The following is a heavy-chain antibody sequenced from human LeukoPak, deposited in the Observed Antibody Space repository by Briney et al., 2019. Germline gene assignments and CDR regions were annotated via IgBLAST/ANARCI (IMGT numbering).Heavy chain of an antibody. V-gene: IGHV1-69*13. D-gene: IGHD4-23*01. Sequence: GASVKVSCKASGGTFSSYAISWVGQAPGQGLEWMGGIIPIFGTANYAQKFQGRVTITADESTSTAYMELSSLRSEDTAVYYCARTEITVVDYYYYGMDVWGQGTTVTVSS. CDR2: IIPIFGTA. J-gene: IGHJ6*02. CDR3: ARTEITVVDYYYYGMDV. CDR1: GGTFSSYA.